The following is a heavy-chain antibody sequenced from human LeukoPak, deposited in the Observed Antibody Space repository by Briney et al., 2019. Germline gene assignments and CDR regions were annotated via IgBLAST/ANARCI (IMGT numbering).Heavy chain of an antibody. V-gene: IGHV3-48*04. CDR3: ARDGAGYSSGWYLQYYFDY. J-gene: IGHJ4*02. Sequence: QTGGSLRLSCAASGFTFSSYSMNWVRQAPGKGLEWVSYISSSGSTIYYADSVKGRFTISRDNAKNSLYLQMNSLRAEDTAVYYCARDGAGYSSGWYLQYYFDYWGQGTLVTVSS. CDR1: GFTFSSYS. CDR2: ISSSGSTI. D-gene: IGHD6-19*01.